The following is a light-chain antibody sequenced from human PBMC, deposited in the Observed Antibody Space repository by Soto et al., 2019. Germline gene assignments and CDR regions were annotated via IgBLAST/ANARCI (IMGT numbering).Light chain of an antibody. V-gene: IGLV2-14*01. Sequence: QSALTQPASVSGSPGQSITISCTGTSRDIGFYNYVSWYQQYPGNAPKLIIFEVTNRPSGVSDRFSGSKSGNTASLTISGLLPEDGADYDCSSHTTRSTNVFGSGT. CDR3: SSHTTRSTNV. J-gene: IGLJ1*01. CDR1: SRDIGFYNY. CDR2: EVT.